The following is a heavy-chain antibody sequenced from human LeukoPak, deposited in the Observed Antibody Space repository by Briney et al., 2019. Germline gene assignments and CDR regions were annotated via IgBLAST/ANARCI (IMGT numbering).Heavy chain of an antibody. CDR1: GGSFSGYY. CDR3: ARGIRHYYDSSGNSRFDP. Sequence: SETPSLTCAVYGGSFSGYYWSWIRQPPGKGLEWIGEINHSGSTNYNPSLKSRVTISVDTSKNQFSLKLSSVTAADTAVYYCARGIRHYYDSSGNSRFDPWGQGTLVTVSS. J-gene: IGHJ5*02. CDR2: INHSGST. D-gene: IGHD3-22*01. V-gene: IGHV4-34*01.